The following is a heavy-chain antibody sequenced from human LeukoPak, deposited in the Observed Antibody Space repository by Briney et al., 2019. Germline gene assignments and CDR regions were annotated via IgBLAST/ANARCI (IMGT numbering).Heavy chain of an antibody. CDR2: ISDDGRRK. Sequence: GGSLRLSCAASGFIFISYGMHWVRQAPGKGLEWVGVISDDGRRKDYADAVKGRFTISRDNYKDTLYLQMNSLRAEDTAVYYCAKRPSDYGDYVSYFNYWGQGTLVTVSS. V-gene: IGHV3-30*18. D-gene: IGHD4-17*01. J-gene: IGHJ4*02. CDR3: AKRPSDYGDYVSYFNY. CDR1: GFIFISYG.